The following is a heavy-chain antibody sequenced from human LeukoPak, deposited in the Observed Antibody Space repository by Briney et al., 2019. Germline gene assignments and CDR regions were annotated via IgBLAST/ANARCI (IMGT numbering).Heavy chain of an antibody. D-gene: IGHD3-10*01. V-gene: IGHV3-23*01. CDR2: ISGSGGST. Sequence: GSLRLSCAASGFTFSSYAMSWVRQAPGKGLEWASAISGSGGSTYYADSVKGRFTISRDNSKNTLYLQMNSLRAEDTAVYYCAKALSPYGSGSYYNYFDYWGQGTLVTVSS. J-gene: IGHJ4*02. CDR1: GFTFSSYA. CDR3: AKALSPYGSGSYYNYFDY.